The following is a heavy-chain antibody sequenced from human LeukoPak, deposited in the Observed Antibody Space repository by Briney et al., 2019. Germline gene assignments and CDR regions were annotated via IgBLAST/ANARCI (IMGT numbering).Heavy chain of an antibody. D-gene: IGHD3-10*01. Sequence: SETLSLTCTVSGGSISNYYWNWIRQPPGKGLEWIGFIYHSGSTNYNPSLKSRVTISVDTSKNQFSLRLSSVTAADTAVYYCARGGYYYGSGRSYAFDIWGQGTMVTVSS. CDR2: IYHSGST. J-gene: IGHJ3*02. V-gene: IGHV4-59*08. CDR3: ARGGYYYGSGRSYAFDI. CDR1: GGSISNYY.